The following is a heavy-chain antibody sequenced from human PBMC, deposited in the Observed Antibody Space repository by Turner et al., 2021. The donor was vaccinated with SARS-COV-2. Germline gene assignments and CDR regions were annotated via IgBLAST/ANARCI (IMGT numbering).Heavy chain of an antibody. CDR1: GFSFRRDV. CDR3: AKDRNTYYYGSALDN. CDR2: ISGSGDNT. V-gene: IGHV3-23*01. J-gene: IGHJ4*02. D-gene: IGHD3-10*01. Sequence: EVLLLASGGGLENPGRSLRLSCAASGFSFRRDVMSWVRQAPGKGLEWVSAISGSGDNTYYADSVKGRFTISRDNSKNTLYLQMNSLRDDDTAVYYCAKDRNTYYYGSALDNWGQGTLVTVSS.